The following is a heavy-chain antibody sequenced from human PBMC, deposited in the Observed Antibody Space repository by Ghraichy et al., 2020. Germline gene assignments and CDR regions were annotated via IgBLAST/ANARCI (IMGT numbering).Heavy chain of an antibody. CDR2: IQTGEKT. V-gene: IGHV3-53*04. CDR1: GFTVSSNY. J-gene: IGHJ4*02. Sequence: GGSLRLSCVVSGFTVSSNYMTWVRQSPGKGLEWISFIQTGEKTHYADSVKDRFTISRHNAKNTVYLQMNSLRPEDTAMYFCARMEAFGYYFDSWGQGSLVTVSS. D-gene: IGHD3-10*01. CDR3: ARMEAFGYYFDS.